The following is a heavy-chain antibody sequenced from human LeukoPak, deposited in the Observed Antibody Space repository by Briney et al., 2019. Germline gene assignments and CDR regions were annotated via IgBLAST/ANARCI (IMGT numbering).Heavy chain of an antibody. Sequence: QTGGSLRLSCAASGFTFSTYWMSWVRQAPGKGREWVANIKQDGSEKYYVDSVKGRFTISRDNAKNSLYLQMNSLRAEDTAVYYCAREQGTYYYDTSGSLTYWGQGTLVTVSS. CDR2: IKQDGSEK. J-gene: IGHJ4*02. D-gene: IGHD3-22*01. CDR1: GFTFSTYW. CDR3: AREQGTYYYDTSGSLTY. V-gene: IGHV3-7*01.